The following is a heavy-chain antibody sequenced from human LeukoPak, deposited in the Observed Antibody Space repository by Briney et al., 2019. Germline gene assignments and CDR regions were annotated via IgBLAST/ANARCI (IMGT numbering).Heavy chain of an antibody. Sequence: PGGSLRLSCAASGFTFSNYWMSWVRQAPGKGLEWVSSISSSSSYIYYADSVKGRFTISRDNAKNSLYLQMNSLRAEDTAVYYCARDRRYYDSSGYKSGVDYWGQGTLVTVSS. D-gene: IGHD3-22*01. V-gene: IGHV3-21*01. J-gene: IGHJ4*02. CDR2: ISSSSSYI. CDR3: ARDRRYYDSSGYKSGVDY. CDR1: GFTFSNYW.